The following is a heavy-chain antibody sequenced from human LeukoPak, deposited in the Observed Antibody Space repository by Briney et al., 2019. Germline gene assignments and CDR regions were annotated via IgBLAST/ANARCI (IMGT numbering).Heavy chain of an antibody. Sequence: PSGTLSLTCAVSGGXISSSNWWSWVRQPPGKGLEWIGEIYHSGSTNYNPSLKSRVTISVDTSKNQFSLKLSSVTAADTAVYYCARGPGSSTSFDPWGQGTLVTVSS. D-gene: IGHD3-10*01. V-gene: IGHV4-4*02. J-gene: IGHJ5*02. CDR2: IYHSGST. CDR3: ARGPGSSTSFDP. CDR1: GGXISSSNW.